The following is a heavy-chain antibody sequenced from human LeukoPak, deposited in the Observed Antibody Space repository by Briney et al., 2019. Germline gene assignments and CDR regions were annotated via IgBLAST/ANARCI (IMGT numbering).Heavy chain of an antibody. D-gene: IGHD2-15*01. Sequence: ASVIDSCKASGYTFTTYYIHWVGQAPGQGLEWMGIINPSGGGTAYAQKFQGRVTMTRDTSTSTVYMELSSLRSEDTAVYYCARFRSGGTCYSCGFDIWGQGTMVSVSS. J-gene: IGHJ3*02. CDR3: ARFRSGGTCYSCGFDI. CDR2: INPSGGGT. V-gene: IGHV1-46*01. CDR1: GYTFTTYY.